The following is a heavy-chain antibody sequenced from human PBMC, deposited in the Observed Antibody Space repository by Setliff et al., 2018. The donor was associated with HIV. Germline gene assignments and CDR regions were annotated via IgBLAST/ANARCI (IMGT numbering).Heavy chain of an antibody. V-gene: IGHV4-39*01. D-gene: IGHD2-8*01. J-gene: IGHJ1*01. Sequence: PSETLSLTCSVSGASVTSSSYYWGWIRQPPGKGLEWIGSIYYGGNTYSNPSLRSRLSISLDTSKNQFSLKLSSVPAADTAVYYCATVLMVYAIGGRYFQHWGQGTLVTVSS. CDR1: GASVTSSSYY. CDR2: IYYGGNT. CDR3: ATVLMVYAIGGRYFQH.